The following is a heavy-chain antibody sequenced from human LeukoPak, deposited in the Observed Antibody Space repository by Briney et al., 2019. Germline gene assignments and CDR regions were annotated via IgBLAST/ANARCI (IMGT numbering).Heavy chain of an antibody. D-gene: IGHD2-15*01. V-gene: IGHV3-66*01. Sequence: GGSLRLSCAASGFTVSSNYMSWVRQTPGKRLEWVSAIYSDGSTFYADSVKGRFTVSGDNSKNTLYLQMNSLTAEDTAVYYCARSQYCSGGSCYSDYWGQGTLVTVSS. CDR1: GFTVSSNY. J-gene: IGHJ4*02. CDR2: IYSDGST. CDR3: ARSQYCSGGSCYSDY.